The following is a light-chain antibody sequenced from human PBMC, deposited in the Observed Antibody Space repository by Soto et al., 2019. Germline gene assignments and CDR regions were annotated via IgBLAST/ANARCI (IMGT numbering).Light chain of an antibody. V-gene: IGKV3-11*01. J-gene: IGKJ4*01. CDR3: QQRSNWLT. CDR1: QSVSSY. Sequence: EIVLTQSPATLSLSPGERATLSCRASQSVSSYLAWYQQKPGQAPRLLIYDASNRATGLPARFSGSGSGTDFTLTISSLEPEDFAFYCCQQRSNWLTFGGGTKVEIK. CDR2: DAS.